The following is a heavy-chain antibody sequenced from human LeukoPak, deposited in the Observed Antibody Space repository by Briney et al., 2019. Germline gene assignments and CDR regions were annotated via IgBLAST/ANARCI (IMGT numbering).Heavy chain of an antibody. CDR2: ISGSGGST. Sequence: GGSLRLSCAASGFTFSGYAMSWVRQAPGKGLGWVSAISGSGGSTYYADSVKGRFTISRDNSKNTLYLQMTSLRAEDTAVYYCAKGSGAVAGTRYYFDYWGQGTLVTVSS. D-gene: IGHD6-19*01. J-gene: IGHJ4*02. CDR3: AKGSGAVAGTRYYFDY. V-gene: IGHV3-23*01. CDR1: GFTFSGYA.